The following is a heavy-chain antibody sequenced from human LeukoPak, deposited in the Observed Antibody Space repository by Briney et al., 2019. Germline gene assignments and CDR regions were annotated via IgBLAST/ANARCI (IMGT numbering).Heavy chain of an antibody. CDR3: AKWELNKNEYYYDSSGYFNY. D-gene: IGHD3-22*01. J-gene: IGHJ4*02. CDR2: ISGSGDNT. Sequence: GGSLRLSCAASGFTFSIYAMSWVRQAPGKGLEWVSTISGSGDNTYYADSVKGRFTISRDNSKNTLYLQMNSLRAEDTAVYYCAKWELNKNEYYYDSSGYFNYWGQGTLVTVSS. V-gene: IGHV3-23*01. CDR1: GFTFSIYA.